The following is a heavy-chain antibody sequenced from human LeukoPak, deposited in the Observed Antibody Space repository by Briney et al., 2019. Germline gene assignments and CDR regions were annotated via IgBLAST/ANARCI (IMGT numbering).Heavy chain of an antibody. CDR3: ARGKDTAMVPDYYYYYMDV. V-gene: IGHV1-69*05. CDR1: GGTFTSYA. D-gene: IGHD5-18*01. Sequence: SVKVSCTASGGTFTSYAISWGRQGPGQGLEWMGGIIPIFGTANYAQKFQGRVTITRDASTSTAYMELSSLRSEDTAVYYCARGKDTAMVPDYYYYYMDVWGKGTTVTVSS. J-gene: IGHJ6*03. CDR2: IIPIFGTA.